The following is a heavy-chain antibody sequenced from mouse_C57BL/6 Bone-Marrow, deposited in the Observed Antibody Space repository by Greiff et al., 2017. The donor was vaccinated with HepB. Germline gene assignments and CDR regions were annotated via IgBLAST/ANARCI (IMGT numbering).Heavy chain of an antibody. D-gene: IGHD1-1*01. CDR3: ASLYYYGSSRWYFDV. CDR2: ISDGGSYT. Sequence: EVQLQQSGGGLVKPGGSLKLSCAASGFTFSSYAMSWVRQTPEKRLEWVATISDGGSYTYYPDNVKGRFTISRDNAKNNLYLQMSHLKSEDTAMYYCASLYYYGSSRWYFDVWGTGTTVTVSS. J-gene: IGHJ1*03. CDR1: GFTFSSYA. V-gene: IGHV5-4*01.